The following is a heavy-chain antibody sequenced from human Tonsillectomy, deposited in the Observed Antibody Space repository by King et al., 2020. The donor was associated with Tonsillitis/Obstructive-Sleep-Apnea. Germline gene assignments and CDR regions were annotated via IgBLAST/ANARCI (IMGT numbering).Heavy chain of an antibody. CDR3: AREWDSGSYYFAFDI. D-gene: IGHD1-26*01. V-gene: IGHV3-21*01. CDR1: GFTFSSYS. CDR2: ISSSSSYI. Sequence: DVQLVESGGGLVKPGGSLRLSCAASGFTFSSYSMNWVRQAPGKGLEWVSSISSSSSYIYYADSVKGRFTISRDNAKNSLYLQMNSLRAEDTAVYYCAREWDSGSYYFAFDIWGQGKMVTVSS. J-gene: IGHJ3*02.